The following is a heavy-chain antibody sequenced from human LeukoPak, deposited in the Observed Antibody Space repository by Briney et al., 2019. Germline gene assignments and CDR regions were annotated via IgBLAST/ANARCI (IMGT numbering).Heavy chain of an antibody. CDR2: IRYDGRNQ. Sequence: GGSLRLSCAASGFTFTSYAMNWVRQAPGKGLEWVAFIRYDGRNQYNVDSVKRRFTISRDNSKTTLYLQMNSLRAEDTAVNYCVQDRDGSGRVFDYGGQGTLFAVSS. CDR1: GFTFTSYA. CDR3: VQDRDGSGRVFDY. D-gene: IGHD3-10*01. J-gene: IGHJ4*02. V-gene: IGHV3-30*02.